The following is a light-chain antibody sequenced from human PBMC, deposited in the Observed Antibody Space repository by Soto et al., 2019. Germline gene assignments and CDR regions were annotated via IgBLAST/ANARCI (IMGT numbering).Light chain of an antibody. V-gene: IGKV1D-12*01. J-gene: IGKJ5*01. CDR1: QGISAW. CDR2: PAS. CDR3: PQSNSFPIT. Sequence: DIQMTQSPSSVSASVGDRVTITCRASQGISAWLAWYQQKPGKAPKLLIYPASSLQSGVPSRFSGSGFGIDFTLTISSLQPAEFATYYCPQSNSFPITFGQGTRLEIK.